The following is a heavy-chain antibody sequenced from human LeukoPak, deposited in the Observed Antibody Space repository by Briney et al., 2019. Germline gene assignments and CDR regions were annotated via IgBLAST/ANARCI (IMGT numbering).Heavy chain of an antibody. CDR2: VWHDGGNR. J-gene: IGHJ4*02. V-gene: IGHV3-33*01. Sequence: GRSLRLSCTAPGFTFSSYAIHWIRQAPGKGLEWVALVWHDGGNRYYADSVKGRFTISRDHAKNSLYLQMNSLRAEDTAVYYCARDGDGGYDFDYWGQGTLVTVSS. D-gene: IGHD5-12*01. CDR3: ARDGDGGYDFDY. CDR1: GFTFSSYA.